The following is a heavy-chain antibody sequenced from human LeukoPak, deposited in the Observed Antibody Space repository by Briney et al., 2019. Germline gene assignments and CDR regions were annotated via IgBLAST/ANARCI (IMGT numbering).Heavy chain of an antibody. CDR2: ISGSGENT. CDR1: GFTFSNYA. CDR3: AKEPYDSSGNYLDY. J-gene: IGHJ4*02. V-gene: IGHV3-23*01. D-gene: IGHD3-22*01. Sequence: GGSLRLSCAASGFTFSNYAMSWVRQAPGKGLEWVSAISGSGENTYYADSVKGRFTISRDNSKNTLYLQMNSLRAEDTAVYYCAKEPYDSSGNYLDYWGQGTLVTVSS.